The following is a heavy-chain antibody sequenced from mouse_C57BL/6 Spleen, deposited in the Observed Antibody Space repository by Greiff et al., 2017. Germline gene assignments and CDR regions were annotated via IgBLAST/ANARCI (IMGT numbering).Heavy chain of an antibody. D-gene: IGHD2-3*01. CDR1: GYTFTSYW. Sequence: QVQLKESGTELVKPGASVKLSCTASGYTFTSYWMHWVQQRPGQGLEWIGNINPSNGGTNYNDKFKSKATLTVDKSSSTAYMQLSSLTSEDSAVSDCARDGYYDPWFAYWGQGTPVTVSA. V-gene: IGHV1-53*01. CDR3: ARDGYYDPWFAY. J-gene: IGHJ3*01. CDR2: INPSNGGT.